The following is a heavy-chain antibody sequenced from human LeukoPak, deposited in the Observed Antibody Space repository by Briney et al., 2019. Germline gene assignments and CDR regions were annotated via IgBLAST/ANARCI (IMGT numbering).Heavy chain of an antibody. D-gene: IGHD1-14*01. CDR3: TKEGLDSRNSWPAWFDP. J-gene: IGHJ5*02. Sequence: GGSLRLSCAASGFTFSSYEMNWVRQAPGKGLEWVSYISSSGSTIYYADSVKGRFTISRDNSKNTLYLQMNSLRVEDTAVYYCTKEGLDSRNSWPAWFDPWGQGTLVTVSS. CDR1: GFTFSSYE. CDR2: ISSSGSTI. V-gene: IGHV3-48*03.